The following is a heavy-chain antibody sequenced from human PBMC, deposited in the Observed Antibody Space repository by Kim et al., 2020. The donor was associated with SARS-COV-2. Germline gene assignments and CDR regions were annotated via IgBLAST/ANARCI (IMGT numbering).Heavy chain of an antibody. J-gene: IGHJ1*01. V-gene: IGHV4-39*07. D-gene: IGHD6-19*01. CDR3: ASAVAGPPSLFQR. CDR2: IHYPGST. CDR1: GGSISGSIDF. Sequence: SETLSLTCTVSGGSISGSIDFWGWIRQPPGKGLEWIGNIHYPGSTYYNPSLKSRLTISVDTSKNQFSLKLTSVTAADTALYYCASAVAGPPSLFQRWGQGTLVTVSS.